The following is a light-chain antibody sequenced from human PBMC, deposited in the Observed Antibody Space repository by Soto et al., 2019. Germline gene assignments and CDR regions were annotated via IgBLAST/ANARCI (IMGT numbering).Light chain of an antibody. CDR1: SSDVGGYNY. V-gene: IGLV2-8*01. CDR3: RSYAGSNIL. Sequence: QSVLTQPPSASGSPGQSVTISCTGTSSDVGGYNYVSWYQQHPGKAPKLMIYEVNKRPSGVPDRFSASKSGNTASLTVSGLLAEDKAGCYCRSYAGSNILFGTGPKVT. J-gene: IGLJ1*01. CDR2: EVN.